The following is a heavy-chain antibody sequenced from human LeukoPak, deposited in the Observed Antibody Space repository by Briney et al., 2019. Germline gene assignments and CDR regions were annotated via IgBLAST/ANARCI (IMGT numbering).Heavy chain of an antibody. Sequence: ASVKVSCKASGYTFTGYYMHWVRQAPGQGLEWMGWINPNSGGTNYAQKFQGRVTMTRDTSISTAYMELSRLRSDDTAVYYCARDGHPRRGIVVEPAATRVLIWGQGTLVTVSS. J-gene: IGHJ4*02. CDR1: GYTFTGYY. CDR2: INPNSGGT. V-gene: IGHV1-2*02. D-gene: IGHD2-2*01. CDR3: ARDGHPRRGIVVEPAATRVLI.